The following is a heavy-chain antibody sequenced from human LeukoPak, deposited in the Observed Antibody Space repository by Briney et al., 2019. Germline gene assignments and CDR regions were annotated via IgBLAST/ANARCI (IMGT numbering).Heavy chain of an antibody. CDR3: ARISTMGNYFFDY. Sequence: SETLSLTCTVSGDSISSYYWSWIRQPAGKGLEWIGRVYFTGSTNYNPSLKSRLTMSVDTSKSQFSLKLNSVTAADTAVYYCARISTMGNYFFDYWGPGTLVTVSS. CDR2: VYFTGST. V-gene: IGHV4-4*07. D-gene: IGHD3-10*01. J-gene: IGHJ4*02. CDR1: GDSISSYY.